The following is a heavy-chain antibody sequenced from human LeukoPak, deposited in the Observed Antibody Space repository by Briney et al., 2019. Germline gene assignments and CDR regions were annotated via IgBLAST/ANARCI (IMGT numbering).Heavy chain of an antibody. J-gene: IGHJ4*02. V-gene: IGHV3-30*18. CDR1: GFTFSSYG. Sequence: GRSLRLSCAASGFTFSSYGMHWVRQAPGKGLEWVAVISYDGSNKYYADSVKGRFTISRDNSKNTLYLQMNSLRAEDTAVYYCAKDPDYWGQGTLVTVSS. CDR2: ISYDGSNK. CDR3: AKDPDY.